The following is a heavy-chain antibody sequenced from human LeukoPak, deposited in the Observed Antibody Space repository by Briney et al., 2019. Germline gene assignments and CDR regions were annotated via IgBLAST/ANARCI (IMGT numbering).Heavy chain of an antibody. Sequence: PGGSLRLSCAASGFTFSSYAMSWVRQAPGKGLEWVSSISGGGGVTYYADSVEGRFTISRDNSKNTLYLQMNSLRAEDTAVYYCAKDPRVATIEIFDYWGQGTLVTVSS. V-gene: IGHV3-23*01. CDR1: GFTFSSYA. D-gene: IGHD5-12*01. CDR2: ISGGGGVT. CDR3: AKDPRVATIEIFDY. J-gene: IGHJ4*02.